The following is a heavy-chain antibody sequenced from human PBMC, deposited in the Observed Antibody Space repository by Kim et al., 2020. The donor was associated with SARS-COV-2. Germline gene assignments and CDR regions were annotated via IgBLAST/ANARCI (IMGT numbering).Heavy chain of an antibody. CDR1: GFTFSSYD. V-gene: IGHV3-13*04. CDR3: ARGVAPPYYDILTGLYGMDV. J-gene: IGHJ6*02. Sequence: GGSLRLSCAASGFTFSSYDMHWVRQATGKGLEWVSAIGTAGDTYYPGSVKGRFTISRENAKKSLYLQMNSLRAGDTAVYYCARGVAPPYYDILTGLYGMDVWGQGTTVTVSS. CDR2: IGTAGDT. D-gene: IGHD3-9*01.